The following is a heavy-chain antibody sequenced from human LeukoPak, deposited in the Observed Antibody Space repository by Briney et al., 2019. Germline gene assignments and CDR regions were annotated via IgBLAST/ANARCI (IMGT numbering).Heavy chain of an antibody. J-gene: IGHJ5*02. D-gene: IGHD3-10*01. CDR1: SGSISSSNYY. V-gene: IGHV4-39*01. Sequence: SETLSLTCTVSSGSISSSNYYWGWIRQHPGKGLEWIGSIYYSGSTYYNPSLKSRVTISVDTSKNQFSLRLSSVTAADTAVYYCAGNLYGSGSYHFDPWGQGTLVTVSS. CDR3: AGNLYGSGSYHFDP. CDR2: IYYSGST.